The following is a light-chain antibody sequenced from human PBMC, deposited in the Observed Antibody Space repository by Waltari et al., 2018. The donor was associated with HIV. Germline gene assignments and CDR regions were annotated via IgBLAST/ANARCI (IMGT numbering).Light chain of an antibody. CDR2: DVN. CDR3: CSYADKYTWV. V-gene: IGLV2-11*01. Sequence: QSALTQPRSVSGSPGQSVTISCPGTSSDVGDYNYVSWYQQHPGKAPNLMIFDVNKRPSGVPDRFSGSKSGNTASLTISGLQAEDEADYYCCSYADKYTWVFGGGTKLTVL. CDR1: SSDVGDYNY. J-gene: IGLJ3*02.